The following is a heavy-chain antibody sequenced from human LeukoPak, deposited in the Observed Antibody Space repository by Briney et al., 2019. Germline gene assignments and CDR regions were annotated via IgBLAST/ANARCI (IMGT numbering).Heavy chain of an antibody. CDR3: ARIGYSSSWGRFDY. Sequence: SETLSRTCAVYGGSFSGYYWSWIRQPPGKGLEWIGEINHSGSTNYNPSLKSRVTISVDTSKNQFSLKLSSVTAADTAVYYCARIGYSSSWGRFDYWGQGTLVTVSS. CDR1: GGSFSGYY. J-gene: IGHJ4*02. CDR2: INHSGST. D-gene: IGHD6-13*01. V-gene: IGHV4-34*01.